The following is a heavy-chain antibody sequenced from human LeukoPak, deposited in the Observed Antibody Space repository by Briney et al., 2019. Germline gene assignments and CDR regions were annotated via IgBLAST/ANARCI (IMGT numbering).Heavy chain of an antibody. CDR3: ATNRELLGDLAFDY. Sequence: RASVKVSCKVSGYTLTELSMHWVRQAPGKGLEWMGGFDPEDGETIYARKFQGRVTMTEDTSTDTAYMELSSLRSEDTAVYYCATNRELLGDLAFDYWGQGTLVTVSS. CDR2: FDPEDGET. J-gene: IGHJ4*02. D-gene: IGHD1-26*01. V-gene: IGHV1-24*01. CDR1: GYTLTELS.